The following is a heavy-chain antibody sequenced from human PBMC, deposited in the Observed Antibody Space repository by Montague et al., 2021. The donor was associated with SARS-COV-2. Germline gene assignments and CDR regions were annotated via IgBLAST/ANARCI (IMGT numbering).Heavy chain of an antibody. CDR3: ARGSTARGGEVDYFVDF. J-gene: IGHJ6*02. D-gene: IGHD3-10*01. Sequence: TLSLTCAVSGGSISIAGHSWNWIRQPPGKGLEWIGYTYHSGSTYYNPSLKSRVTISLDSSKNQFSLNLTSVTAADTAVYYCARGSTARGGEVDYFVDFWGQGSTVTVSS. CDR1: GGSISIAGHS. CDR2: TYHSGST. V-gene: IGHV4-30-2*01.